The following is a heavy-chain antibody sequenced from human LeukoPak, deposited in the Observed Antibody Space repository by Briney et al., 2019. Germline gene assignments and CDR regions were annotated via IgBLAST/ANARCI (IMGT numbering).Heavy chain of an antibody. CDR3: ARDKAAAGLDP. CDR2: ISSSGGNT. CDR1: GFTFSSYS. J-gene: IGHJ5*02. Sequence: GGSLRLSCAASGFTFSSYSMSWVRQAPGKGLEWVSSISSSGGNTYYPDSVKGRFTISRDSAKSSLYLQMNSLRAEDTAVYYCARDKAAAGLDPWGQGTLVTVSS. V-gene: IGHV3-21*01. D-gene: IGHD6-13*01.